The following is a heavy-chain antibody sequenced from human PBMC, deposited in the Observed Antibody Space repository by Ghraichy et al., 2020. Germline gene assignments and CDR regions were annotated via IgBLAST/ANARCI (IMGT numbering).Heavy chain of an antibody. CDR1: GYSITSGYS. Sequence: SETLSLICTVSGYSITSGYSWGWIRQPPGKGLEWIGSIYASGSTYYNPSLKSRVTISVDTSKNQFSLKVSSVTAADTAVYYCARVNGTYYSDYWGQGTLVTVSS. D-gene: IGHD1-26*01. CDR2: IYASGST. J-gene: IGHJ4*02. V-gene: IGHV4-38-2*02. CDR3: ARVNGTYYSDY.